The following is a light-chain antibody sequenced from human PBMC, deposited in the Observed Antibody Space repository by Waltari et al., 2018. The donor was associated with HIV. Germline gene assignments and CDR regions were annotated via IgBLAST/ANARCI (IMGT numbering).Light chain of an antibody. CDR2: GED. V-gene: IGLV1-51*02. J-gene: IGLJ2*01. CDR3: ATRDSSLSVL. CDR1: ISNIVNNY. Sequence: QPVLTQPPSVSASPGQKVTISCFGSISNIVNNYVSWSLHLPGTAPKLLIYGEDKRNPGILDIISASNSGTSAPLAITGLQTGDEVDYYCATRDSSLSVLFGGETKLAVL.